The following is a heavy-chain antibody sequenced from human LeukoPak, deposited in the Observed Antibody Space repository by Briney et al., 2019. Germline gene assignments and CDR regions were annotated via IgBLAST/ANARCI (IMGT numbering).Heavy chain of an antibody. Sequence: SETLSLTRAVYGGSFSGYYWSWIRQPPGKGLEWIGEINHSGSTNYNPSLKSRVTISVDTSKNQFSLKLSSVTAADTAVYYCARLKYYGSGNLYYFDYWGQGTLVTVSS. V-gene: IGHV4-34*01. CDR1: GGSFSGYY. J-gene: IGHJ4*02. D-gene: IGHD3-10*01. CDR3: ARLKYYGSGNLYYFDY. CDR2: INHSGST.